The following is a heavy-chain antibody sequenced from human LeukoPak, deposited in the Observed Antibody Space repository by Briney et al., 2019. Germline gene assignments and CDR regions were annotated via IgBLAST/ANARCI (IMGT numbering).Heavy chain of an antibody. CDR3: ASSNSGYDFEY. D-gene: IGHD5-12*01. V-gene: IGHV3-7*03. Sequence: GGSLRLSCAASGFTFSSYWMTWVRQAPGKGLEWVANIKQDGSEKYYVDSVNGRFTISRDNAKNSLYLQMNSLRAEDTAVYYCASSNSGYDFEYWGQGTLVTVSS. CDR2: IKQDGSEK. J-gene: IGHJ4*02. CDR1: GFTFSSYW.